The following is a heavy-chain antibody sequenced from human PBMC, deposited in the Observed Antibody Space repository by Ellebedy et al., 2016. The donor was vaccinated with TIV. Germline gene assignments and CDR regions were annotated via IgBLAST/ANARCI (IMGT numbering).Heavy chain of an antibody. Sequence: GGSLRLXXAASGFTFSRYWMHWVRQAAGKGLVWVSRLDSDGSGAGYADSVKGRFTISRDNAKNTLYLQMNSLRAEDTGVYYCVKDGRKEHDPYYVGMDVWGQGTTVTVSS. CDR2: LDSDGSGA. D-gene: IGHD1-26*01. CDR1: GFTFSRYW. V-gene: IGHV3-74*01. CDR3: VKDGRKEHDPYYVGMDV. J-gene: IGHJ6*02.